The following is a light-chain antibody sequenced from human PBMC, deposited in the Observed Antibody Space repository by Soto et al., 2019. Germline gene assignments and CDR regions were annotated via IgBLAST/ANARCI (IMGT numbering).Light chain of an antibody. Sequence: AIRMTQSPSSLSASTGDKVTITCRASEEISTYLAWYQQQPGKAPKLLVYAASTLQSEIPSRFSASGSGRDFTLTINCLQSDDFATYFCQQYYSLPCTFGPGTALEIK. J-gene: IGKJ2*02. CDR1: EEISTY. V-gene: IGKV1-8*01. CDR2: AAS. CDR3: QQYYSLPCT.